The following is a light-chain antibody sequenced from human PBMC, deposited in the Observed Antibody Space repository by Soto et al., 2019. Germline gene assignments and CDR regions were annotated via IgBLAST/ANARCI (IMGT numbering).Light chain of an antibody. V-gene: IGKV3-15*01. CDR2: GAS. J-gene: IGKJ1*01. CDR3: QQDNNWPWT. Sequence: EIVMTQSPATLSVSPGERATLSCRASQSVSSNLAWYQQKPGQAHRLLIYGASTRATGIPARFSGSGSGTEFTLTISSLQSEDFAVSYCQQDNNWPWTFGQGTKVEIK. CDR1: QSVSSN.